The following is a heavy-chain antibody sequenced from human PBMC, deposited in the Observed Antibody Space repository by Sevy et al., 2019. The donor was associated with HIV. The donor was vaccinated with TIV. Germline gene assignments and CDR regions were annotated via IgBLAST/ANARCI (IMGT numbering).Heavy chain of an antibody. CDR3: ARTLVSGGTIDY. J-gene: IGHJ4*02. CDR2: IDPTDGST. CDR1: GYALTCYS. Sequence: ASVKVSCKTSGYALTCYSIHWVRQAPGQGLEWMGIIDPTDGSTHYAQKFQGRVIMSTDTSTTTVYMELTSLRSEDTAVYSCARTLVSGGTIDYWGQGSLVTVSS. D-gene: IGHD2-8*02. V-gene: IGHV1-46*01.